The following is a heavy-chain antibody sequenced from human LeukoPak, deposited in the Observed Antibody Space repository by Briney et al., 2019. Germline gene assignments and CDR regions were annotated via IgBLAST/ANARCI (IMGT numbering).Heavy chain of an antibody. Sequence: GGSLRLSCAASGFTFSSYAMSWVRQAPGKGLEWVSAISGSGGSTYYADSVKGRFTISRDNSKNTLYLQMNSLRAEDTAVYYCTKDDGYYDSSGSFLFDSWGQGTLVTVSS. CDR1: GFTFSSYA. CDR2: ISGSGGST. D-gene: IGHD3-22*01. J-gene: IGHJ4*02. V-gene: IGHV3-23*01. CDR3: TKDDGYYDSSGSFLFDS.